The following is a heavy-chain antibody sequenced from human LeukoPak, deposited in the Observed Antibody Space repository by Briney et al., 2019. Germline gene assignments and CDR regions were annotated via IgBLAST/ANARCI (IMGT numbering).Heavy chain of an antibody. V-gene: IGHV1-8*01. CDR1: GYTFTSYD. J-gene: IGHJ4*02. Sequence: ASVKVSCKASGYTFTSYDINWVRQATGQGLEWMGWMNPNSGNTGYAQKFQGRVTMTSDSSISTAYMELSSLRSEDTAIYYCVRTPPNWGFDYWGQGTLVTVSS. CDR2: MNPNSGNT. D-gene: IGHD7-27*01. CDR3: VRTPPNWGFDY.